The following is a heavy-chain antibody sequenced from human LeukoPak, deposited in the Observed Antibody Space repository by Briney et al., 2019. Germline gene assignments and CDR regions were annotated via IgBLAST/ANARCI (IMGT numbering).Heavy chain of an antibody. CDR1: GGSFSGYY. D-gene: IGHD3-3*01. J-gene: IGHJ6*02. V-gene: IGHV4-34*01. Sequence: SETLSLTCAVYGGSFSGYYWSWIRQPPGKGLEWIGEINHSGSTNYNPSLRSRVTISVDTSKNQFSLKLSSVTAADTAVYYCARGPLGDFWSGYYSDGMDVWGQGTTVTVSS. CDR2: INHSGST. CDR3: ARGPLGDFWSGYYSDGMDV.